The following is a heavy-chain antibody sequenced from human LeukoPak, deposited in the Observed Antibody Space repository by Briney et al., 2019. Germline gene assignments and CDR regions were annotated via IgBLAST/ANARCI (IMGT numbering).Heavy chain of an antibody. Sequence: PSEALSLTCAVYGGSFSGYYWSWIRQPPGKGLEWIGEINHSGSTNCNPSLKSRVTISVDTSKNQFSLKLSSVTAADTAVYYCARGRGIYDSSGYLDYWGQGILVTVSS. CDR2: INHSGST. CDR3: ARGRGIYDSSGYLDY. J-gene: IGHJ4*02. D-gene: IGHD3-22*01. CDR1: GGSFSGYY. V-gene: IGHV4-34*01.